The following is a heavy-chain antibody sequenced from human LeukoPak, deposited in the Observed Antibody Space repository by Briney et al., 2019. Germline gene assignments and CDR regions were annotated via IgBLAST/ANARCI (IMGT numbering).Heavy chain of an antibody. Sequence: SETLSLTCIVSGGSISSYFWTWIRQPPGKGLEWIGYIYYSGSTKSNRSLKSRVTMSVDTSKNQFSLKLSSVTAADTAVYYCARGSLGSGRFDPWGQGTLVTVSS. V-gene: IGHV4-59*08. D-gene: IGHD3-10*01. CDR3: ARGSLGSGRFDP. CDR2: IYYSGST. J-gene: IGHJ5*02. CDR1: GGSISSYF.